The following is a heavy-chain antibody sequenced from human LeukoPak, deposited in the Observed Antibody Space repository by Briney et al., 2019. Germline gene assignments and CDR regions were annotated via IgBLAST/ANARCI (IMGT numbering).Heavy chain of an antibody. CDR3: ANGGSVWGSYRYSLAYYFDY. V-gene: IGHV3-30*02. D-gene: IGHD3-16*02. CDR2: IRYDGSNK. CDR1: GFTFSSYV. Sequence: PGGSLRLSCAASGFTFSSYVMHWVRQAPGKGLEWVAFIRYDGSNKYYADSVKGRFTISRDNSKNTLYPQMNSLRAEDTAVYYCANGGSVWGSYRYSLAYYFDYWGQGTLVTVSS. J-gene: IGHJ4*02.